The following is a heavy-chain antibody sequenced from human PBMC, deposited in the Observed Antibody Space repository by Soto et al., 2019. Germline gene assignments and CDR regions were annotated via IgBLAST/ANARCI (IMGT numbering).Heavy chain of an antibody. D-gene: IGHD3-10*01. J-gene: IGHJ3*01. CDR3: ARRYGPAFDF. CDR1: GGSLSTYY. Sequence: SETLSLTCTGSGGSLSTYYLSWIRQPPVKGLEWLWYIYYSGSTNYNPSLKSRVTISVDTSKNQFSLKLSSVTAADTAVYYCARRYGPAFDFWAQGTMVTVSS. V-gene: IGHV4-59*01. CDR2: IYYSGST.